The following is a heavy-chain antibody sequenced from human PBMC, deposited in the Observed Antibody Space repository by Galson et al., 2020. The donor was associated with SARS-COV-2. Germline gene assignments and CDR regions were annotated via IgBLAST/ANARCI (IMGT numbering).Heavy chain of an antibody. CDR3: ARDDGIRGYNYGRLYYGMDV. CDR2: ISTSSSYT. D-gene: IGHD5-18*01. Sequence: GSLRLSCAASGFPFSTYSMNWVRLAPGKGLEWVSSISTSSSYTYYVDSVKGRFSISRDNPRNSLYLQMNSLRAEDTAVYYCARDDGIRGYNYGRLYYGMDVWGQGTTVTVSS. V-gene: IGHV3-21*01. CDR1: GFPFSTYS. J-gene: IGHJ6*02.